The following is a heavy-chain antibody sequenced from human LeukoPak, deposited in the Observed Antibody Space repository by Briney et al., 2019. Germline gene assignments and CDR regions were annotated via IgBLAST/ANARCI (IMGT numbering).Heavy chain of an antibody. Sequence: ASVKVSCKAFGYTFTNYYMHWVRLAPGQGLEWRGVINPRGGGTSYAQKFQGRITMTGDTSTSTLYLELSSLRSEDTAVYYCARGAFSGTYGPSDYWGQGTPVTVSS. CDR1: GYTFTNYY. D-gene: IGHD1-26*01. J-gene: IGHJ4*02. CDR2: INPRGGGT. V-gene: IGHV1-46*01. CDR3: ARGAFSGTYGPSDY.